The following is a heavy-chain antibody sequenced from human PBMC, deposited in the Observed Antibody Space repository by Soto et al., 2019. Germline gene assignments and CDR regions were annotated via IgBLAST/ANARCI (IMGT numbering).Heavy chain of an antibody. Sequence: PGGSLRLSCAASGFTVSSNYMSWVRQALGKGLEWVSVIYSGGSTYYADSVKGRFTISRDNSKNTLYLHMNSLRAEDTAVYYCARLDYYYYGMDVWGQGTTVTVSS. CDR1: GFTVSSNY. CDR2: IYSGGST. CDR3: ARLDYYYYGMDV. V-gene: IGHV3-53*01. J-gene: IGHJ6*02.